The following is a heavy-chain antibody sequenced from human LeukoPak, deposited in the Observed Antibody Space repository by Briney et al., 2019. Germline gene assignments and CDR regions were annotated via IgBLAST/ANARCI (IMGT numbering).Heavy chain of an antibody. J-gene: IGHJ4*02. CDR2: VYYSGST. CDR3: ARQDTSSYPADY. Sequence: SETLSLTCTVSGGSISSYYWSWIRQPPGEELEWIGNVYYSGSTNYNPSLESRVTISVDTSKNYFSLKLNSVTAADTAVYYCARQDTSSYPADYWGQGTLVTVSS. D-gene: IGHD1-26*01. V-gene: IGHV4-59*08. CDR1: GGSISSYY.